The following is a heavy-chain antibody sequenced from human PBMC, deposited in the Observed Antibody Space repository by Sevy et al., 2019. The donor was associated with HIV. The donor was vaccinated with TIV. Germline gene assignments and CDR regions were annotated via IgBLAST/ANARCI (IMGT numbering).Heavy chain of an antibody. CDR2: IDSDGSA. V-gene: IGHV3-66*01. CDR1: GFTVSDNY. Sequence: GGSLRLSCAASGFTVSDNYMAWVRLAPGKGLEWVSLIDSDGSAYYADSVKGRFTISRDNVKNTLYLQINALRAEDTGLYFCARDRYYDASGYYYYYYGMHVWGQGTTVTVSS. D-gene: IGHD3-22*01. J-gene: IGHJ6*02. CDR3: ARDRYYDASGYYYYYYGMHV.